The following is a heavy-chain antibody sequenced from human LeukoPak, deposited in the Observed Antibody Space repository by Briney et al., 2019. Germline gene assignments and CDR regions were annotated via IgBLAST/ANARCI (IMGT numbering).Heavy chain of an antibody. CDR2: IWYDGSNK. Sequence: GGSLRLSCAASGFTFSSYGMHWVRQAPGTGLEWVAVIWYDGSNKYYADSVKGRFTISRDNSKNTLYLQMNSLRAEDTAVYYCARYYYDSSGYYDYWGQGTLVTVSS. CDR1: GFTFSSYG. J-gene: IGHJ4*02. CDR3: ARYYYDSSGYYDY. V-gene: IGHV3-33*01. D-gene: IGHD3-22*01.